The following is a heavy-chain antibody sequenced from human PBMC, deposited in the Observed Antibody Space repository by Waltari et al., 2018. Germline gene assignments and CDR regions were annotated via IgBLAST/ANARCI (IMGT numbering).Heavy chain of an antibody. CDR3: ARDLRYAVAGTFVKTPFDY. CDR2: INAGNGNT. Sequence: GQRLEWMGWINAGNGNTKYSQKFQGRVTITRDTSASTAYMELSSLRSEDTAVYYCARDLRYAVAGTFVKTPFDYWGQGTLVTVSS. V-gene: IGHV1-3*01. D-gene: IGHD6-19*01. J-gene: IGHJ4*02.